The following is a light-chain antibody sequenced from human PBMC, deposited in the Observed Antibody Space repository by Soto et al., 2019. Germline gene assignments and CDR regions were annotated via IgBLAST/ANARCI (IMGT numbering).Light chain of an antibody. V-gene: IGKV3-20*01. CDR2: GAS. J-gene: IGKJ1*01. CDR3: QQYVSSTWA. CDR1: QSVSNNY. Sequence: EIVLTQSPGTLSLSPGERPTLSCRVSQSVSNNYLAWYQQKPGQAPRIXIYGASRRETGIPDRFTGSGSGTDFTLTISRLEPEDFAVYYCQQYVSSTWAFGQGTKVDIK.